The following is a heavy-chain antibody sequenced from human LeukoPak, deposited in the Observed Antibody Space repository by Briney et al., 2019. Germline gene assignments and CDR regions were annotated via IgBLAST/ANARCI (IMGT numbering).Heavy chain of an antibody. Sequence: PGGSLRLSCAASGFTFSSYAMSWVRQAPGKGLEWFSAISGSGGSTYYADSVKGRFTISRDNSKNTLYLQMNSLRSEDTAVYYCAKAVAGTKPQPYYFDYWGQGTLVTVSS. CDR2: ISGSGGST. J-gene: IGHJ4*02. CDR1: GFTFSSYA. CDR3: AKAVAGTKPQPYYFDY. V-gene: IGHV3-23*01. D-gene: IGHD6-19*01.